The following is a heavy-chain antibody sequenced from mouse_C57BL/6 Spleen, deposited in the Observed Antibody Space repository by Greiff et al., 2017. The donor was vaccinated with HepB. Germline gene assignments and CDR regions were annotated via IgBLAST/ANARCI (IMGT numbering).Heavy chain of an antibody. V-gene: IGHV5-6*01. CDR1: GFTFSSYG. Sequence: EVQLKESGGDLVKPGGSLKLSCAASGFTFSSYGMSWVRQTPDKRLEWVATISSGGSYTYYPDSVKGRFTISRDNAKNTLYLQMSSLKSEDTAMYYCARHGGGYYFDYWGQGTTLTVSS. CDR3: ARHGGGYYFDY. J-gene: IGHJ2*01. CDR2: ISSGGSYT.